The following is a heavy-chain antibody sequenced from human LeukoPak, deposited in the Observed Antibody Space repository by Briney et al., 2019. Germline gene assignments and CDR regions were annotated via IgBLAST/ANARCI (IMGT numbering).Heavy chain of an antibody. Sequence: GASVKVSCKASGGTFSSYAISWVRQAPGQGLEWMGGIIPIFGTANYAQKFQGRVTIAADESTSTAYMELSSLRSEDTAVYYCARADSSGWYSLDYWGQGTLVTVSS. CDR2: IIPIFGTA. D-gene: IGHD6-19*01. CDR1: GGTFSSYA. J-gene: IGHJ4*02. CDR3: ARADSSGWYSLDY. V-gene: IGHV1-69*13.